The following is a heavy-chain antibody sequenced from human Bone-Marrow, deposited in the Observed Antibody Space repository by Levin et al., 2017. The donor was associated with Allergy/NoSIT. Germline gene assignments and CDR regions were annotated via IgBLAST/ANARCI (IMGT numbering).Heavy chain of an antibody. V-gene: IGHV3-30*04. CDR3: ARGVSSYCGDDCDDAFDV. CDR1: GFTFSDYV. CDR2: ISYDVRNE. Sequence: HPGGSLRLSCAASGFTFSDYVMHWVRQAPGKGLEWVAVISYDVRNEYYADSVRGRFTISRDNSQNTLYLQMNSVRTDDTAVYYCARGVSSYCGDDCDDAFDVWGQGTMVTVSS. J-gene: IGHJ3*01. D-gene: IGHD2-21*02.